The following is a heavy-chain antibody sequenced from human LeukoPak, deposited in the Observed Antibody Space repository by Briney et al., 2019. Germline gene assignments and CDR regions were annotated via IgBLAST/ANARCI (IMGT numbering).Heavy chain of an antibody. D-gene: IGHD3-22*01. J-gene: IGHJ4*02. Sequence: TGGSLRLSCAASGFTFSSYAMTWVRQAPGKGLEWAAFIRYDGSNKYYADSVKGRFTISRDNSKNTLYLQMNSLRAADTAVYYCAKDPTHYRVWDDYDSTVLSYWGQGTLVTVSS. CDR3: AKDPTHYRVWDDYDSTVLSY. CDR2: IRYDGSNK. CDR1: GFTFSSYA. V-gene: IGHV3-30*02.